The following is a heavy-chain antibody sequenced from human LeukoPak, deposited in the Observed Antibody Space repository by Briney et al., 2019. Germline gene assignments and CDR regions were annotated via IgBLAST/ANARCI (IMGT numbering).Heavy chain of an antibody. CDR2: ISAYNGNT. V-gene: IGHV1-18*01. Sequence: ASVKVSCKAPGYSFTSYGITWVRQAPGQGLEWMGWISAYNGNTNYAQKLQDRVTMTTDTPTSTAYMELRSLRSDVTAVYYCARGFTYYYDSSGYPILGYWGQGTLVTVSS. CDR1: GYSFTSYG. D-gene: IGHD3-22*01. CDR3: ARGFTYYYDSSGYPILGY. J-gene: IGHJ4*02.